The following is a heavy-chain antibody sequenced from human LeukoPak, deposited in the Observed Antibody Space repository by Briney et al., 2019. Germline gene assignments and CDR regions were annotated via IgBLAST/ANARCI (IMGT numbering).Heavy chain of an antibody. CDR2: FDPEDGEA. CDR3: AAIYGDYVFDAFDI. J-gene: IGHJ3*02. D-gene: IGHD4-17*01. V-gene: IGHV1-24*01. Sequence: GASVKVSCKVSGYTLTELSMHWVRQAPGKGLEWMGGFDPEDGEAIYAQKFQGRVTMTEDTSTDTAYMALSSLRSEDTAVYYCAAIYGDYVFDAFDIWGQGTMVTVSS. CDR1: GYTLTELS.